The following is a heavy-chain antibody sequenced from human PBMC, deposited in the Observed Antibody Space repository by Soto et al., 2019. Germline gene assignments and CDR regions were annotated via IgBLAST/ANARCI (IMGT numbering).Heavy chain of an antibody. CDR3: ARTLGSDTFDH. D-gene: IGHD6-25*01. CDR1: GDSISSYY. V-gene: IGHV2-70*11. Sequence: TLSLTCTVSGDSISSYYWSCIRQPPGRALEWLARIDWDDDEYYSTSLKTRLTISKDTSKNLVVLTMTNMDPTDTATYYCARTLGSDTFDHWGQGALVTV. CDR2: IDWDDDE. J-gene: IGHJ4*02.